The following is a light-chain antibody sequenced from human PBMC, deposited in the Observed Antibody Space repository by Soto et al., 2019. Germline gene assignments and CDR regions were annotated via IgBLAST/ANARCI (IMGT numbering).Light chain of an antibody. CDR3: QQYNNWPPGT. J-gene: IGKJ1*01. CDR2: GAS. V-gene: IGKV3-15*01. Sequence: VSPGERATLSCRASQSVSSNLAWYQQKPGQAPRLLIYGASTRATGIPARFSGSGSGTEFTLTISSLQSKDFAVYYCQQYNNWPPGTFGQGTKVEIK. CDR1: QSVSSN.